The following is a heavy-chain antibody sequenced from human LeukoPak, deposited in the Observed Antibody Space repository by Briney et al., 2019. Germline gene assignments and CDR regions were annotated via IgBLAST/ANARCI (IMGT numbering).Heavy chain of an antibody. Sequence: SETLSLTCAVYGGSFSGYYWSWIRQPPGKGLEWIGYIYYSGSTNYNPSLKSRVTISVDTSKNQFSLKLSSVTAADTAVYYCARFLAGTRHFHFYYYMDVWGKGTTVTISS. CDR3: ARFLAGTRHFHFYYYMDV. J-gene: IGHJ6*03. CDR1: GGSFSGYY. D-gene: IGHD3-9*01. CDR2: IYYSGST. V-gene: IGHV4-59*01.